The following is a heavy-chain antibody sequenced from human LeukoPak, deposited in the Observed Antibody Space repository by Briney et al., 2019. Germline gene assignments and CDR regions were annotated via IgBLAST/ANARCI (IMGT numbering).Heavy chain of an antibody. Sequence: GASVKVSCKASGYTFTSYGISWVRQAPGQGLEWMGWMNPNSGNTGYAQKFQGRVTMTRNTSISTAYMELSSLRSEDTAVYYCARVRYFGPYYYMDVWGKGTTVTISS. CDR3: ARVRYFGPYYYMDV. D-gene: IGHD3-9*01. J-gene: IGHJ6*03. V-gene: IGHV1-8*02. CDR1: GYTFTSYG. CDR2: MNPNSGNT.